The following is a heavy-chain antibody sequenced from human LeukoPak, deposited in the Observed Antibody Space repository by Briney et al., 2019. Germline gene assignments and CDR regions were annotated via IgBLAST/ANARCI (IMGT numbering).Heavy chain of an antibody. V-gene: IGHV4-59*08. D-gene: IGHD6-13*01. CDR2: IYYSGST. J-gene: IGHJ3*02. Sequence: SETLSLTCTVSGGSISTYYWSWIRQPPGKGLEWVGYIYYSGSTTYNPSLKSRVTISVDTSKNQFSLKLSSVTAADTAVYYCARRGYSSSWYAFDIWGQGTMVTVSS. CDR3: ARRGYSSSWYAFDI. CDR1: GGSISTYY.